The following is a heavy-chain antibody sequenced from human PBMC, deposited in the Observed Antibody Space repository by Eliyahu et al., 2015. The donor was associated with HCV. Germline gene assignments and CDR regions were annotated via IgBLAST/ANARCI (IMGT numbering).Heavy chain of an antibody. J-gene: IGHJ3*02. Sequence: IGRIYTSGSTNYNPSLKSRVTMSVDTSKNQFSLKLSSVTAADTAVYYCARIPLGYDSSGYYLWGAFDIWGQGTMVTVSS. CDR3: ARIPLGYDSSGYYLWGAFDI. D-gene: IGHD3-22*01. CDR2: IYTSGST. V-gene: IGHV4-4*07.